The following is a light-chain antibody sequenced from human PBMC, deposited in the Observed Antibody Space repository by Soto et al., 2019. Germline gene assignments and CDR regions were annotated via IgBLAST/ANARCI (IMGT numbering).Light chain of an antibody. CDR1: QSISNW. CDR3: QQYNSFPLT. J-gene: IGKJ4*01. V-gene: IGKV1-5*03. Sequence: DIQMTQSLSTLSASIGDRVTITCRASQSISNWLAWYQQKPGKAPKLLIYKASSLESGVPSRFSGSGSGTEFTLTISSLQPDDFATYYCQQYNSFPLTFGGGTKVEIK. CDR2: KAS.